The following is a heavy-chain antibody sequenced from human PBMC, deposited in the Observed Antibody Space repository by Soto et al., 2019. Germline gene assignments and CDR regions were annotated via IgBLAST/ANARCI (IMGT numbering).Heavy chain of an antibody. D-gene: IGHD3-10*01. J-gene: IGHJ6*02. V-gene: IGHV1-69*01. CDR1: GGTFSSYA. CDR3: ARARWFGELSTHFYGMDV. Sequence: QVQLVQSGAEVQKPGSSVKVSCKASGGTFSSYAISWVRRAPGQGLEWMGGFIPIFGTGTYAEKFQGRVTITADEPTSTAYMELSSLRSEDTAVYYCARARWFGELSTHFYGMDVWGQGTTVTVSS. CDR2: FIPIFGTG.